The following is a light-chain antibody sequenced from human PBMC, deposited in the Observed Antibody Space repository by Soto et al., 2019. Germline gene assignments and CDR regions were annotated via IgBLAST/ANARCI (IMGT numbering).Light chain of an antibody. Sequence: EIVMTQSPDTLAVSPGKRCTLSCRSSQSVSTNLAWYQQRPGQAPRLLIYDASTRATGVPARFSGSGSGTEFTLTITSLQSEDFAVYYCQQYIYWPRTFGQRTKVDIK. CDR3: QQYIYWPRT. CDR2: DAS. V-gene: IGKV3-15*01. J-gene: IGKJ1*01. CDR1: QSVSTN.